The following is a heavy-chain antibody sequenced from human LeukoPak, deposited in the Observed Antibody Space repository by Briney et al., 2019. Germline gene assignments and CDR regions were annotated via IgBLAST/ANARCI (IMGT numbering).Heavy chain of an antibody. V-gene: IGHV3-7*01. CDR1: GFNASANY. J-gene: IGHJ4*02. CDR3: AREYS. CDR2: IKEDGSEK. Sequence: GGSLRLSCAASGFNASANYMSWVRQAPGKGLEWVANIKEDGSEKYYVDSVKGRFTISRDNAKNSLHLQMNSLRGEDTAVYYCAREYSWGQGTLVTVSS.